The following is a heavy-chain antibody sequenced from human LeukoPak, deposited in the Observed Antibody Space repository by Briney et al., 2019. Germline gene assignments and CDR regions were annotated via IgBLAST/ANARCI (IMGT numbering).Heavy chain of an antibody. CDR1: GFTFSNYG. Sequence: GGSLRLSCAASGFTFSNYGMHWVRQAPGKGLEWVAVISYDGSNKYYVDSVKGRFTISRDNSKNTLYLQMNSLRAEDTAVYYCAKDRNRQNYYGSGSSPFDYWGQGTLVTVSS. D-gene: IGHD3-10*01. CDR2: ISYDGSNK. V-gene: IGHV3-30*18. CDR3: AKDRNRQNYYGSGSSPFDY. J-gene: IGHJ4*02.